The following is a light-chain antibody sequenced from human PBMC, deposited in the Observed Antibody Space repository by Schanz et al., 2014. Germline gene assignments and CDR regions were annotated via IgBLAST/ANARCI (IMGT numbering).Light chain of an antibody. Sequence: QSALTQPASVSASPGQSIAISCTGSSSDIGGYNFVSWYRQHPGRAPKLMIYDVSDRPSGVSNRFSGSKSGNTASLTISGLQAEDEAGYYCSSFASGTTFVIFGGGTKVTVL. V-gene: IGLV2-14*01. CDR1: SSDIGGYNF. J-gene: IGLJ2*01. CDR3: SSFASGTTFVI. CDR2: DVS.